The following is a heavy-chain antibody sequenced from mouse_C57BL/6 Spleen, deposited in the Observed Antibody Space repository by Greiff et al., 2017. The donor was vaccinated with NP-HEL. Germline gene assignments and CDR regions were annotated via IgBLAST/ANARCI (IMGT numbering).Heavy chain of an antibody. CDR1: GYAFSSYW. J-gene: IGHJ4*01. Sequence: VQLQQSGAELVKPGASVKISCKASGYAFSSYWMNWVKQRPGKGLEWIGQIYPGYGDTNYNGKFKGKATLTADKSSSTAYMQLRNLTSEDSAVYFCAREEDYGSSYAMDYWGQGTSVTVSS. CDR3: AREEDYGSSYAMDY. CDR2: IYPGYGDT. D-gene: IGHD1-1*01. V-gene: IGHV1-80*01.